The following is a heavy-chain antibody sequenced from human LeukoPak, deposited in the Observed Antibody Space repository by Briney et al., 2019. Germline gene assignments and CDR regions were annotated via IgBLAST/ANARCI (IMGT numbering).Heavy chain of an antibody. D-gene: IGHD6-19*01. CDR2: INHSGST. CDR3: ARVVAGSPYYYYMDV. CDR1: GGSFSGYY. J-gene: IGHJ6*03. V-gene: IGHV4-34*01. Sequence: PSETLSLTCAVYGGSFSGYYWSWIRQPPGKGLEWIGEINHSGSTNYNPSLKSRVTISVDTSKNQFSLKLSPVTAADTAVYYCARVVAGSPYYYYMDVWGKGTTVTVSS.